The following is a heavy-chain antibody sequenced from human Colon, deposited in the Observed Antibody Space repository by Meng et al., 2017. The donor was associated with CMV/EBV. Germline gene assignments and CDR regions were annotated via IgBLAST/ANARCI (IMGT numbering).Heavy chain of an antibody. CDR3: VRDILRVGITYYFDY. CDR2: ISGDGSDL. V-gene: IGHV3-11*04. D-gene: IGHD1-26*01. J-gene: IGHJ4*02. CDR1: GFPFSNYY. Sequence: GGSLRLSCAASGFPFSNYYMSWIRLAPGKGREWISYISGDGSDLFYGDSVRGRFTISRDNAKNSLYLQINSLRVEDTAVYYCVRDILRVGITYYFDYWGQGTLVTVSS.